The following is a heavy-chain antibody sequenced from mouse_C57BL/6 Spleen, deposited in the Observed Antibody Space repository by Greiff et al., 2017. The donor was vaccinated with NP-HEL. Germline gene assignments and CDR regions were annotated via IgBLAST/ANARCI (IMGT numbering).Heavy chain of an antibody. D-gene: IGHD1-1*01. J-gene: IGHJ1*03. CDR1: GYTFTSYW. Sequence: VQLQQPGAELVKPGASVKLSCKASGYTFTSYWMHWVKQRPGRGLEWIGRIDPNSGGTKYNEKFKSKATLTVDKPSSTAYMQLSSLTSEDSAVYYCAREDLLRYQLRGWYFDVWGTGTTVTVSS. V-gene: IGHV1-72*01. CDR2: IDPNSGGT. CDR3: AREDLLRYQLRGWYFDV.